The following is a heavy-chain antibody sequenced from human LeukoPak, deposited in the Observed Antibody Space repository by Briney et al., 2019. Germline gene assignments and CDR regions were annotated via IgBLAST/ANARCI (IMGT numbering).Heavy chain of an antibody. CDR2: IRYDGSNK. D-gene: IGHD3-10*01. J-gene: IGHJ5*02. CDR1: GFTFSSYG. CDR3: AKDVITMVRGVPSNWFDP. V-gene: IGHV3-30*02. Sequence: PGGSLRLSCAASGFTFSSYGMHWVRQAPGNGLEWVAFIRYDGSNKYYADSVKGRFTISRDNSKNTLYLQMNSLRAEDTAVYYCAKDVITMVRGVPSNWFDPWGQGTLVTVSS.